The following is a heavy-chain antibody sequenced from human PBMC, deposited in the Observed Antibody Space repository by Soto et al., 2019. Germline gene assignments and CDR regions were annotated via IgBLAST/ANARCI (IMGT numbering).Heavy chain of an antibody. CDR2: INHSGST. V-gene: IGHV4-34*01. Sequence: SETLSLTCAVYGGSFSGYYWSWIRQPPGKGLEWIGEINHSGSTNYNPSLKSRVTISVDTSKNQFSLKLSSVTAADTAVYYCAGGGSTPKRGYGSGSYYNRKFDPWGQGALVTVSS. CDR1: GGSFSGYY. J-gene: IGHJ5*02. CDR3: AGGGSTPKRGYGSGSYYNRKFDP. D-gene: IGHD3-10*01.